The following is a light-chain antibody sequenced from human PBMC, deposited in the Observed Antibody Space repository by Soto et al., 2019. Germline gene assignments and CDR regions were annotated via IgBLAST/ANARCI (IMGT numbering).Light chain of an antibody. Sequence: AIQMTQSPSSLSASVGDRVTISCRASQAIRNDLGWYQQKPGKAPNLLIYGASSLESGVPSRFSGSGSGTDFTLTNSSLQPKVLATNYCIKKKIYPWTFGRGTRVEI. J-gene: IGKJ1*01. CDR2: GAS. CDR3: IKKKIYPWT. CDR1: QAIRND. V-gene: IGKV1-6*01.